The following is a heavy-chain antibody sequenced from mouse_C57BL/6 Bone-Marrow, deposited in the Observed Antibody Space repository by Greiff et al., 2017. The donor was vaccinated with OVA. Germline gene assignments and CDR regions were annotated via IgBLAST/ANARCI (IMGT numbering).Heavy chain of an antibody. V-gene: IGHV3-5*01. CDR1: GISITTGNSR. CDR3: ARDITTVEGGYWYFDV. D-gene: IGHD1-1*01. CDR2: IYYSGTI. Sequence: EVKLQESGPGLVKPSQTVFLTCTVTGISITTGNSRWRWIRQFPGNKLEWIGYIYYSGTITYNPSLTSRTTITRATPKNQFFLEMNSLTAEDTATYYCARDITTVEGGYWYFDVWGTGTTVTVSS. J-gene: IGHJ1*03.